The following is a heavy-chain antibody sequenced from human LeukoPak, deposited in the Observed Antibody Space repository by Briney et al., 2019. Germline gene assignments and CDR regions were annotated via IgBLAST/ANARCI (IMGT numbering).Heavy chain of an antibody. CDR2: IYYSGST. V-gene: IGHV4-39*07. CDR3: AREYYYDSSASPLGY. D-gene: IGHD3-22*01. J-gene: IGHJ4*02. CDR1: GGSISSSSYY. Sequence: PSETLSLTCTVSGGSISSSSYYWGWIRQPPGKGLEWIGSIYYSGSTYYDPSLKSRVTISVDTSKNQFSLKLSSVTAADTAVYYCAREYYYDSSASPLGYWGQGTLVTVSS.